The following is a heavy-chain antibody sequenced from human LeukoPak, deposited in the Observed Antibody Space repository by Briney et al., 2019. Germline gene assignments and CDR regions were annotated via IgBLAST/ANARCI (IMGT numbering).Heavy chain of an antibody. V-gene: IGHV4-59*08. D-gene: IGHD5-12*01. CDR2: IYYSGST. CDR3: ASGTLYSRSLYYYYMDV. CDR1: GGSISSYY. J-gene: IGHJ6*03. Sequence: KPSETLSLTCTVSGGSISSYYWTWIRQPPGKGLEWIGYIYYSGSTNYNPSLKSRVTISVDTSKNQFSLKLSSVTAADTAVYYCASGTLYSRSLYYYYMDVWGKGTTVTVSS.